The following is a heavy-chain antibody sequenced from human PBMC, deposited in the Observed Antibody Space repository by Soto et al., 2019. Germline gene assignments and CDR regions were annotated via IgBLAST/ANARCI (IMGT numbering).Heavy chain of an antibody. CDR3: ARTIYGVVGYGMDV. J-gene: IGHJ6*02. CDR1: GYTFLGYY. D-gene: IGHD3-3*01. Sequence: AAAVKVSCKASGYTFLGYYIHWVRQAPGQGLEWMGWINPNSGGTYYAQKFQDRVTMTRDTSVSTAYMDLSRLRSDDTAVYYCARTIYGVVGYGMDVWGQGTTVTVSS. CDR2: INPNSGGT. V-gene: IGHV1-2*02.